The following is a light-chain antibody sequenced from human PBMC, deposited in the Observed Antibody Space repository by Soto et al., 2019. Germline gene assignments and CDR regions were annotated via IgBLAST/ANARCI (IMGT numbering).Light chain of an antibody. Sequence: DIQMTQSPSTLSASVGDRVTITCRASQSISSWLAWYQQKPGKAPKLLIYDASSLESGVPSRFSGSGSGTEFTLTISSLQPDDFATYYCQQYNSYSITVGQGTRLEIK. CDR2: DAS. J-gene: IGKJ5*01. CDR3: QQYNSYSIT. V-gene: IGKV1-5*01. CDR1: QSISSW.